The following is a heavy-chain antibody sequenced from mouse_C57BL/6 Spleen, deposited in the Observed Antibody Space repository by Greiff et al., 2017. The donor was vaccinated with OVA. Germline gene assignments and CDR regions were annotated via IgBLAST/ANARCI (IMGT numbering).Heavy chain of an antibody. D-gene: IGHD1-1*01. V-gene: IGHV1-55*01. Sequence: QVQLQQPGAELVKPGASVKMSCKASGYTFTSYWITWVKQRPGQGLEWIGDIYPGSGSTNYNEKFKSKATLTVDTSSSTAYMQLSSLTSEDSAVYYCARMSTTVVATGYFDVWGTGTTVTVSS. CDR3: ARMSTTVVATGYFDV. CDR2: IYPGSGST. CDR1: GYTFTSYW. J-gene: IGHJ1*03.